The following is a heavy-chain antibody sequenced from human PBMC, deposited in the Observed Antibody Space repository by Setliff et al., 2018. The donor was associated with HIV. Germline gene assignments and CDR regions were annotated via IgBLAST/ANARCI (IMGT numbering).Heavy chain of an antibody. CDR1: KYTFTDYY. D-gene: IGHD5-12*01. J-gene: IGHJ3*02. V-gene: IGHV1-69-2*01. CDR2: VDPEDDKT. Sequence: GASVKVSCKASKYTFTDYYMHWVQQAPGKGLEWMGRVDPEDDKTIYAEKFQGRVAMTRDTSTSTVYMELSSLRSEDTAVYYCASAGAWQRNALDIWGQGTMVTVSS. CDR3: ASAGAWQRNALDI.